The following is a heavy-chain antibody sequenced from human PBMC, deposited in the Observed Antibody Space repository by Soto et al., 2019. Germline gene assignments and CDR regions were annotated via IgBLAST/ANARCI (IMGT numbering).Heavy chain of an antibody. CDR2: IYFDGTT. J-gene: IGHJ6*02. CDR3: ASQTYLYYGMDV. Sequence: EVLLVESGGGLVQPGGSLRVSCAASGFNVSSDYMSWVRQAPGKGLEWVSVIYFDGTTYYADSVKGRFTISRHNSKNTLYLQMNSLRPEDTAVYYSASQTYLYYGMDVWGQGTTVTVSS. V-gene: IGHV3-53*04. CDR1: GFNVSSDY.